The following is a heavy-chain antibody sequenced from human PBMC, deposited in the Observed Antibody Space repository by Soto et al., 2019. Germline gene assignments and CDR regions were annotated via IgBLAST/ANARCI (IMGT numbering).Heavy chain of an antibody. D-gene: IGHD2-2*03. Sequence: EVQVLESGGGLVQPGGSLRLSCAATGFTFSDFAMSWVRQAQGKGLEWVSSIYGGGNGPHYSDSVKGRVTNSRDNSKNPLYLQMNSLRAEDTAVYYCPKMEGMDPWAYSFDYWGQGTLVTVSS. CDR3: PKMEGMDPWAYSFDY. CDR2: IYGGGNGP. J-gene: IGHJ4*02. CDR1: GFTFSDFA. V-gene: IGHV3-23*01.